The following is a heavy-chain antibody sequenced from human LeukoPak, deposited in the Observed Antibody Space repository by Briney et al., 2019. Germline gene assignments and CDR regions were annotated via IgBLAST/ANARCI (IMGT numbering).Heavy chain of an antibody. CDR3: ARDRAWASDI. Sequence: GGSLRLSCAASGFPFSSYNMNWVRQAPGKGLEWVSYISGSGRTIDYADSVRGRFTISRDNAKDSLYLQVNSLRDEDTAVYYCARDRAWASDIWGQGTMVTVSS. CDR2: ISGSGRTI. D-gene: IGHD3-10*01. J-gene: IGHJ3*02. CDR1: GFPFSSYN. V-gene: IGHV3-48*02.